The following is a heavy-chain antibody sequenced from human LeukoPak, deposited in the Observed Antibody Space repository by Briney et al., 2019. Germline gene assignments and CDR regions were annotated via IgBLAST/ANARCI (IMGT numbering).Heavy chain of an antibody. J-gene: IGHJ6*04. D-gene: IGHD3-10*02. V-gene: IGHV3-21*01. CDR2: ITSSSSYI. CDR1: GFTFSSYW. Sequence: GGSLRLSCAASGFTFSSYWMSWVRQAPGKGLEWVSSITSSSSYIYYADSVKGRFTISRDNAKNSLYLQMNSLRAEDTAVYYCAELGITMIGGVWGKGTTVTISS. CDR3: AELGITMIGGV.